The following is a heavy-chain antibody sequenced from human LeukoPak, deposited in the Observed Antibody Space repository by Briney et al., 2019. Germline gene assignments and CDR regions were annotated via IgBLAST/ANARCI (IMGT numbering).Heavy chain of an antibody. CDR3: AKGHPVSSWEHHWFDP. CDR2: ISWNSGSI. D-gene: IGHD6-13*01. J-gene: IGHJ5*02. Sequence: PGGSLRLSCAASGFTFDDYAMHWVRQAPGKGMEWVSGISWNSGSIGYADSVKGRFTISRDNAKNSLYLQMNSLRAEDTALYYCAKGHPVSSWEHHWFDPWGQGTLVTVSS. V-gene: IGHV3-9*01. CDR1: GFTFDDYA.